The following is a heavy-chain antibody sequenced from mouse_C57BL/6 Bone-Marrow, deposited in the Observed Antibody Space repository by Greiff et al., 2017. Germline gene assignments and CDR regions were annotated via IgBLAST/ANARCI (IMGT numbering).Heavy chain of an antibody. CDR3: ARASTVVARDYYAMDY. V-gene: IGHV7-3*01. Sequence: EVKVEESGGGLVQPGGSLSLSCAASGFTFTDYYMSWVRQPPGKALEWLGFIRNKANGYTTEYSASVKGRFTISRDNSQSILYLQMKALRAEDSATYYCARASTVVARDYYAMDYWGQGTSVTVSS. J-gene: IGHJ4*01. CDR2: IRNKANGYTT. D-gene: IGHD1-1*01. CDR1: GFTFTDYY.